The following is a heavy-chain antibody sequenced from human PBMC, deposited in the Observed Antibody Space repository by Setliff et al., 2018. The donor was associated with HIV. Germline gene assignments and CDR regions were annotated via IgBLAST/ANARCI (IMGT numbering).Heavy chain of an antibody. CDR1: GFTFGDYA. J-gene: IGHJ6*02. CDR3: TRGGGYYNFWSGYSPVCYYGMDV. V-gene: IGHV3-49*04. Sequence: PGGSLRLSCTASGFTFGDYAMSWVRQAPGKGLEWVGFIRSKAYGGTTEYAASVKGRFTISRDDSKSIAYLQMNSLKTEDTAVYYCTRGGGYYNFWSGYSPVCYYGMDVWGQGTTVTVSS. D-gene: IGHD3-3*01. CDR2: IRSKAYGGTT.